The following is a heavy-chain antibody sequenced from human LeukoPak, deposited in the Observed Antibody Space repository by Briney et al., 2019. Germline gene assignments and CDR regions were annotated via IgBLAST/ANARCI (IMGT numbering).Heavy chain of an antibody. D-gene: IGHD3-10*01. CDR1: GGSFSGYY. CDR3: ARGLWFGSIRWFDP. CDR2: INHSGST. Sequence: SGTLSLTCAVYGGSFSGYYWSWIRQPPGKGLEWIGEINHSGSTNYNPSLKSRVTISVDTSKNQFSLKLSSVTAADTAVYYCARGLWFGSIRWFDPWGQGTLVTVSS. V-gene: IGHV4-34*01. J-gene: IGHJ5*02.